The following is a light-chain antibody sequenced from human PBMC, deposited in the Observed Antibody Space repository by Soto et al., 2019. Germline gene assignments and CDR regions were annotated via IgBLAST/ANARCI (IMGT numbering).Light chain of an antibody. Sequence: EIVLTQSPATLSLSPGERATLSCSASQSVTSYLAWYQQKPGQAPRLLISEASNRATGIPARFSGSGSGTDFTLTISSLEPEDFAVYYCQQRFNWPITFGQGTRLEIK. CDR3: QQRFNWPIT. J-gene: IGKJ5*01. CDR2: EAS. V-gene: IGKV3-11*01. CDR1: QSVTSY.